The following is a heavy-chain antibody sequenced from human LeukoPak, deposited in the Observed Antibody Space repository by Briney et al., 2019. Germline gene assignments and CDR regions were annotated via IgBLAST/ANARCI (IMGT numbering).Heavy chain of an antibody. Sequence: GGSLRLSCTTSGLTFSTPGFNWVRQAPGKGLEWVASIGPTGFDRYHADSIKGRFTISRDNANNFLYLQMDSLRAEDTAVYYCATETNGRHYDYWGQGTLLTVSS. CDR2: IGPTGFDR. D-gene: IGHD1-14*01. J-gene: IGHJ4*02. V-gene: IGHV3-21*06. CDR3: ATETNGRHYDY. CDR1: GLTFSTPG.